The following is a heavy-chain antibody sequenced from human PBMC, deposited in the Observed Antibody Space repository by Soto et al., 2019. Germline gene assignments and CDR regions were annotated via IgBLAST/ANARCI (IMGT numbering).Heavy chain of an antibody. J-gene: IGHJ6*02. CDR3: AKGRSYYYYYGVDV. CDR2: IIDSGGST. CDR1: GFTFSSRA. Sequence: GGSLRLPCAASGFTFSSRAMGWVRQAPGKGLEWVSDIIDSGGSTYYADSVKGRFTISRDNSKSTLYLQMNSLRAEDTALYYCAKGRSYYYYYGVDVWGQGTTVTVSS. V-gene: IGHV3-23*01.